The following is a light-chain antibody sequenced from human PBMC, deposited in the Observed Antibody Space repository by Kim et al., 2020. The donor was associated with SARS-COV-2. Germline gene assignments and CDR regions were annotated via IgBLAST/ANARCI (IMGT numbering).Light chain of an antibody. CDR1: QDITNF. CDR2: DAS. V-gene: IGKV1-33*01. CDR3: QQYGNLLVT. J-gene: IGKJ2*01. Sequence: DFQMTQSPSSLSASVGDRVTITCQASQDITNFLNWYQQKPGKAPKLLIYDASNLEAGVPSRFSGSGSGTDFTFTISSLQPEDIATYYCQQYGNLLVTFGQGTKLAI.